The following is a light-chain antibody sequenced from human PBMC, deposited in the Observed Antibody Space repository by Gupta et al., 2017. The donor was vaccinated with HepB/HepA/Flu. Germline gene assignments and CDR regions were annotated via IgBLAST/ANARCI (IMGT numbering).Light chain of an antibody. V-gene: IGLV2-8*01. CDR3: SSYAGSNNFV. CDR1: SSDVGGYNY. Sequence: QSALTQPPSASGSPGQSVTISCTGTSSDVGGYNYVSWYQLHPGKAPKLMIYDVTNRPAGVPDRFSGSKSGNTASLTVSGRQDEDEADYYCSSYAGSNNFVFGTGTKVTVL. CDR2: DVT. J-gene: IGLJ1*01.